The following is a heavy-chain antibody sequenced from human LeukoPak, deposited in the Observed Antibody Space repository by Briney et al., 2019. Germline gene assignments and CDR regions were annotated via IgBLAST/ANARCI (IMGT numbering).Heavy chain of an antibody. CDR2: IYCGGGT. CDR3: ARVIPDIVVVVAAIGWFDP. Sequence: SETLSLTCTVSGDSLSSDHYYWSWIRQPPGKGLEWIGCIYCGGGTYYNPSLKSRITISLDTSKNQFSLKLRSVTAADTAVYYCARVIPDIVVVVAAIGWFDPWGQGTLVTVSS. D-gene: IGHD2-15*01. J-gene: IGHJ5*02. CDR1: GDSLSSDHYY. V-gene: IGHV4-30-4*01.